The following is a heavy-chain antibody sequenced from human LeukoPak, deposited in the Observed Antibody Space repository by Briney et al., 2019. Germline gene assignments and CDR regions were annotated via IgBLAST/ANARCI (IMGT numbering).Heavy chain of an antibody. J-gene: IGHJ4*02. Sequence: PGGALRLSCAASGFTFSDYYMSWIRQAPGKGVEWGSYISNSGSTIYYAHSVKGRFTISRDNAKTSLYLQMNSLRAEDTAVYYCARRKHSSGWSPNEYYFDSRGQGTLVTVSS. CDR1: GFTFSDYY. CDR3: ARRKHSSGWSPNEYYFDS. V-gene: IGHV3-11*01. CDR2: ISNSGSTI. D-gene: IGHD6-13*01.